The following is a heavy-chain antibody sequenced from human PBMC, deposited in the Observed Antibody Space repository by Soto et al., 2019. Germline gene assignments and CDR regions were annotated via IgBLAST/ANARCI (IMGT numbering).Heavy chain of an antibody. CDR2: ISGSGGST. CDR1: GFTFSSYA. Sequence: PGGSLRLSCAASGFTFSSYALSWVRQAPGKGLEWVSAISGSGGSTSNSYSVKGRFTISRDNSKNTLYLQMNSLRAEDTAVYYCAKATSAPCTGSRGDAFDYWGKGTLVTVS. D-gene: IGHD2-8*02. V-gene: IGHV3-23*01. CDR3: AKATSAPCTGSRGDAFDY. J-gene: IGHJ4*02.